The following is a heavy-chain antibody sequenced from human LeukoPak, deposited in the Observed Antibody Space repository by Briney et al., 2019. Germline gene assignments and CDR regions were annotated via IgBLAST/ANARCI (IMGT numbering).Heavy chain of an antibody. CDR2: ISSSGNTI. J-gene: IGHJ4*02. CDR1: GFTFSDYY. CDR3: ARGRRKYYYGSGSYYTFPDY. Sequence: GGSLRLSCAASGFTFSDYYMSWIRQAPGKGLEWVSYISSSGNTIYYADSVKGRFTIARDNAKNSLYLQMNSLRAEDTAVYYRARGRRKYYYGSGSYYTFPDYWGQGTLVTVSS. D-gene: IGHD3-10*01. V-gene: IGHV3-11*01.